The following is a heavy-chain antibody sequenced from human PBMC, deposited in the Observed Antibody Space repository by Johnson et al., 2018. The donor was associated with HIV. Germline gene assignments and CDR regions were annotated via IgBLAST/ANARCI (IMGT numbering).Heavy chain of an antibody. Sequence: QVQLVESGGGVVQPGKSLRLSCVASGLSFSNFGIHWVRQAPGKGPEWVAVISYDGSNKYYADSVKGRFTISRDNSKNTLYLQMNSLRAEDTAVYYFARDLPLIHTVTSHRGAFDIWGQGTMVTVSS. CDR3: ARDLPLIHTVTSHRGAFDI. J-gene: IGHJ3*02. CDR1: GLSFSNFG. V-gene: IGHV3-30*03. D-gene: IGHD4-11*01. CDR2: ISYDGSNK.